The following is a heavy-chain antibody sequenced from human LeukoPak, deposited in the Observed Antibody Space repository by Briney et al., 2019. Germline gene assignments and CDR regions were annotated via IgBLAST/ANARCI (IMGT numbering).Heavy chain of an antibody. V-gene: IGHV3-64*01. Sequence: GGSLRLSCAASGFSISSYSMHWVRQAPGKGLEYVSAISSDGESTYYANSVKGRFTISRDNSKSTVYLQMGSLRAEDLAVYYCARDGDYWGQGTLVTVSS. CDR1: GFSISSYS. CDR3: ARDGDY. J-gene: IGHJ4*02. CDR2: ISSDGEST.